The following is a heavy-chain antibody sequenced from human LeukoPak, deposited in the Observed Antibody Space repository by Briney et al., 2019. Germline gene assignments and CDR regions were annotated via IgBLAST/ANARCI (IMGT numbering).Heavy chain of an antibody. Sequence: ASVKVSCKASGYTFTSYAMNWVRQAPGQGLEWMGWINTNTGNPTYAQGFTGRFVFSLDTSVSTAYLQISSLKAEDTAVYYCARERQEMATIWALEDYWGQGTLVTVSS. V-gene: IGHV7-4-1*02. D-gene: IGHD5-24*01. CDR1: GYTFTSYA. CDR3: ARERQEMATIWALEDY. CDR2: INTNTGNP. J-gene: IGHJ4*02.